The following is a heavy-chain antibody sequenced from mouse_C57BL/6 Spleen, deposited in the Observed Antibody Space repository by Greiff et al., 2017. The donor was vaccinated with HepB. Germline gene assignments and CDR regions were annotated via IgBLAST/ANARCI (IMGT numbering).Heavy chain of an antibody. CDR1: GYTFTSYW. J-gene: IGHJ1*03. CDR3: ARESYYYGSSYGYFDV. CDR2: IDPNSGGT. Sequence: QVQLKQPGAELVKPGASVKLSCKASGYTFTSYWMHWVKQRPGRGLEWIGRIDPNSGGTKYNEKFKSKATLTVDKPSSTAYMQLSSLTSEDSAVYYCARESYYYGSSYGYFDVWGTGTTVTVSS. D-gene: IGHD1-1*01. V-gene: IGHV1-72*01.